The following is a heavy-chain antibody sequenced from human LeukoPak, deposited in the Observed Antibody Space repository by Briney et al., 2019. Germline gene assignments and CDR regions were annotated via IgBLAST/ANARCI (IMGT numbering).Heavy chain of an antibody. D-gene: IGHD1-26*01. CDR3: ARVMQGATESNYYYYAMEV. CDR1: GFTFSSYT. J-gene: IGHJ6*02. V-gene: IGHV3-64*01. CDR2: IISHGGST. Sequence: PGGSLRLSCAASGFTFSSYTMHWVRQAPGKGLEYVSAIISHGGSTYYANSVQGRFTISRDNSKNTLYLQMGSLRAEDMAVYYCARVMQGATESNYYYYAMEVWGQGTTVTVSS.